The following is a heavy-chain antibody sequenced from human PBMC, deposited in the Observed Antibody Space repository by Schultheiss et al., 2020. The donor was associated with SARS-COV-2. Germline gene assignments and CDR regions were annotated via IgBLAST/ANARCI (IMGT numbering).Heavy chain of an antibody. CDR3: ARQDHGDHGRPNWFDP. CDR1: GGSITSHY. D-gene: IGHD4-17*01. CDR2: IYYSGST. J-gene: IGHJ5*02. Sequence: SETLSLTCTVSGGSITSHYWGWIRQPPGKGLEWIGYIYYSGSTNYNPSLKSRVTISVDTSKNQFSLKLSSVTAADTAVYYCARQDHGDHGRPNWFDPWGQGTLVTVSS. V-gene: IGHV4-59*08.